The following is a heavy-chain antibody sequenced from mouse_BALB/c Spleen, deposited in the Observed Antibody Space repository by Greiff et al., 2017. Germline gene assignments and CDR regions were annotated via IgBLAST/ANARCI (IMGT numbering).Heavy chain of an antibody. CDR3: ARSPYYYAMDY. Sequence: QVQLQQSGAELVRPGASVKISCKASGYSFTSYWMHWVKQRPGQGLEWIGMIDPSDSETRLNQKFKDKATLTVDKSSSTAYMQLSSPTSEDSAVYYCARSPYYYAMDYWGQGTSVTVSS. CDR1: GYSFTSYW. J-gene: IGHJ4*01. CDR2: IDPSDSET. D-gene: IGHD2-10*01. V-gene: IGHV1S127*01.